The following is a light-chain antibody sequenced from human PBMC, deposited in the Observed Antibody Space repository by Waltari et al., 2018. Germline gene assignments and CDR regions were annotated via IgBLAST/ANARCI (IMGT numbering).Light chain of an antibody. CDR1: QSVSNN. Sequence: EIVMTQSPATLSVSPGERATLSCRASQSVSNNLAWYQQKPGQAPRLLIYDASTRATGIPARFSGSGFGTEFTLTISSLQSEDFAIFYCQHYHNFPSAFGQGTRLESK. CDR2: DAS. J-gene: IGKJ5*01. CDR3: QHYHNFPSA. V-gene: IGKV3-15*01.